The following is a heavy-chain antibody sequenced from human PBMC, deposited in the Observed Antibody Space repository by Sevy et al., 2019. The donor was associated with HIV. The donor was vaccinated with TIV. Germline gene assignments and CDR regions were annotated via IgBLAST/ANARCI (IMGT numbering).Heavy chain of an antibody. CDR3: ARDAFVLVTTGGKKDGYFQH. CDR1: GFTFSSNW. J-gene: IGHJ1*01. Sequence: GESLKISCAASGFTFSSNWMHWVRQAPGKGLVWVSRINSDGSSTNYADSVKGRFTISRDNAKNTLYLQMNSLRAEDTAVYYCARDAFVLVTTGGKKDGYFQHWGQRALVTVSS. D-gene: IGHD4-17*01. V-gene: IGHV3-74*01. CDR2: INSDGSST.